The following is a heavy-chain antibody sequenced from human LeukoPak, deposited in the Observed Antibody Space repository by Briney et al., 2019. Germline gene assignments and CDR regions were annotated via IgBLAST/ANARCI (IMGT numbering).Heavy chain of an antibody. CDR1: GFTFSNAW. D-gene: IGHD1-26*01. J-gene: IGHJ4*02. CDR3: TTDQWERPGLDY. CDR2: IKSKTDGGTT. Sequence: GGSLRLSCAASGFTFSNAWMSWVRQAPGKGLEWVGRIKSKTDGGTTDYAAPVKGRFTISRDDSKNTLYLQMNSLKTEDTAVYYCTTDQWERPGLDYWGQGTLVTVSS. V-gene: IGHV3-15*01.